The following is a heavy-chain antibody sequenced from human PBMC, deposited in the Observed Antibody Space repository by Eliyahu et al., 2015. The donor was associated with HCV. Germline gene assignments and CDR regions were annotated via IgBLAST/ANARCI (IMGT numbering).Heavy chain of an antibody. CDR3: ASGGGGIAVAGTGGWFDP. CDR2: IHYSGST. J-gene: IGHJ5*02. D-gene: IGHD6-19*01. Sequence: QVQLQESGPGLVKPSETLSLTCTVXGGSITTYYWSWIRQPPGKGLEWIGYIHYSGSTNYHPSLKSRVTISVDTSKXQFSLNLTSVTAADTAVYYCASGGGGIAVAGTGGWFDPWGQGTLVTVSS. V-gene: IGHV4-59*01. CDR1: GGSITTYY.